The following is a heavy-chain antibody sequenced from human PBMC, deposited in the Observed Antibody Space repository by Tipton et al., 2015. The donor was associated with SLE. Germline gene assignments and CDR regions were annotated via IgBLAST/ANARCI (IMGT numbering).Heavy chain of an antibody. CDR3: VRDGAGDLGAFDV. V-gene: IGHV4-39*07. CDR2: IYSNGHT. J-gene: IGHJ3*01. D-gene: IGHD2-21*02. CDR1: GGSISRYY. Sequence: TLSLTCTVSGGSISRYYWSWIRQPPGKGLEWIGSIYSNGHTFSNPSLRGRVTISVDTSKNQFSLKLTSVTAPDTAVYYCVRDGAGDLGAFDVWGQGTLVTVSS.